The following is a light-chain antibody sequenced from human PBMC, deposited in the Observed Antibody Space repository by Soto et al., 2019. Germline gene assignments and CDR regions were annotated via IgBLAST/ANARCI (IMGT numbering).Light chain of an antibody. CDR1: QSVRSN. CDR3: QHYNNWPS. V-gene: IGKV3-15*01. J-gene: IGKJ1*01. Sequence: EMVMTQSPATLSVSPGERATLSCRASQSVRSNLAWYQQKPGQAPRLLIYGASTRATGIPARFSGSGSGTESTLTISSLQSEDFAVYYCQHYNNWPSFGQGTKVDIK. CDR2: GAS.